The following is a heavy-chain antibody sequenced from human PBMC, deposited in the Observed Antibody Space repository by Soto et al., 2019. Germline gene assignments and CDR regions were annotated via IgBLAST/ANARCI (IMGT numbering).Heavy chain of an antibody. CDR1: GFTFSRYW. J-gene: IGHJ5*02. CDR3: ARPWGITGTTESGRFDP. V-gene: IGHV3-7*01. CDR2: IKEDGNEK. D-gene: IGHD1-20*01. Sequence: GGSLRLSCTASGFTFSRYWMSWLRQAPGKGLEWVANIKEDGNEKYYVDSVKGRFTISRDNAKNSLYLQMNSLRADDTAVDYCARPWGITGTTESGRFDPWGQGTLVTVSS.